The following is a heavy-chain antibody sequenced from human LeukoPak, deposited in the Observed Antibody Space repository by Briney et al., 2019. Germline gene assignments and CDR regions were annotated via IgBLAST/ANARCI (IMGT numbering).Heavy chain of an antibody. CDR1: GFSLSDYY. D-gene: IGHD3-16*01. CDR3: ARGRRGSYYTFQV. V-gene: IGHV3-11*01. CDR2: VTSTGRST. Sequence: GGSLRLSCAVSGFSLSDYYMNGVRQAPGKGLEWVSYVTSTGRSTNYADSVKCRFTISRDSAKNSVSLQLSSLTAEDTAVDYCARGRRGSYYTFQVWGQGTLVSVSS. J-gene: IGHJ4*02.